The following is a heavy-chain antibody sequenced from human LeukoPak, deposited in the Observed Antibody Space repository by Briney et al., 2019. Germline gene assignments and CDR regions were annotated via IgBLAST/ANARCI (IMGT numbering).Heavy chain of an antibody. Sequence: GGSLRLSCAASGYTFSSYAMNWVRQAPGKGLEWVSSISSSSSYIYYADSVKGRFTISRDNAKNSLYLQMNSLRAEDTAVYYCARDIRVGDDYWGQGTLVTVSS. J-gene: IGHJ4*02. V-gene: IGHV3-21*01. CDR1: GYTFSSYA. CDR3: ARDIRVGDDY. CDR2: ISSSSSYI. D-gene: IGHD2-21*02.